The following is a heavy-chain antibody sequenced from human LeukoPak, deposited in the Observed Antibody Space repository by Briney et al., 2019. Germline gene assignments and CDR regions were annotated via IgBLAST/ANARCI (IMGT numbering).Heavy chain of an antibody. CDR3: ATPNPYYYDSSGYPSPFEY. V-gene: IGHV3-23*01. Sequence: PGGSLRFSCAASGFTFSSYAMSWVRQAPGKGLEWVSAISGSGGSTYYADSVKGRFTISRDNSKNTLYLQMNSLRAEDTAVYYCATPNPYYYDSSGYPSPFEYWGQGTLVTVSS. D-gene: IGHD3-22*01. CDR2: ISGSGGST. CDR1: GFTFSSYA. J-gene: IGHJ4*02.